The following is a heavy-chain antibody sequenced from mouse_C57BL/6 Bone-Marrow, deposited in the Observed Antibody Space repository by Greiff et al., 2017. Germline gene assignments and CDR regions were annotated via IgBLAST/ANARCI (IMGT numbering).Heavy chain of an antibody. CDR2: IHPNSGST. CDR1: GYTFTSYW. D-gene: IGHD1-1*01. J-gene: IGHJ2*01. Sequence: QVQLKQPGAELVKPGASVKLSCKASGYTFTSYWMHWVKQRPGQGLEWIGMIHPNSGSTNYNEKFKSKATLTVDKSSSTAYMQLSSLTSEDSAVYYCARGRVYYYGYFDYWGQGTTLTVSS. V-gene: IGHV1-64*01. CDR3: ARGRVYYYGYFDY.